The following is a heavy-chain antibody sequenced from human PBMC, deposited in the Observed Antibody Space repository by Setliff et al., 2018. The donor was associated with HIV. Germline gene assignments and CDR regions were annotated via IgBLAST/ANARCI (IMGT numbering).Heavy chain of an antibody. V-gene: IGHV4-39*07. CDR1: GDSASNSRYY. CDR2: IHYDEKT. D-gene: IGHD2-2*01. CDR3: ARGGTSSNWFGP. Sequence: SETLSLTCTVSGDSASNSRYYWAWIRQPPGKGLEYIGSIHYDEKTYYNPSLKSRVTISIDTSKNQFSLKLTSVTAADTAVYYCARGGTSSNWFGPWGQGTLVTSPQ. J-gene: IGHJ5*02.